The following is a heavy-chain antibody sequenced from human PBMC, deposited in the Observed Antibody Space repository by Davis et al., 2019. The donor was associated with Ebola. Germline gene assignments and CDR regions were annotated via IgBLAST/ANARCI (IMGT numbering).Heavy chain of an antibody. CDR1: GFTFSSYA. Sequence: GGSLRLSCAASGFTFSSYAMSWVRQPPGKGLEWVSAISGSGGSTYYADSVKGRFTISRGNAKNTPYLQMNSLRAEDTAVYYCARSYDDYWGQGTLVTVSS. CDR3: ARSYDDY. V-gene: IGHV3-23*01. CDR2: ISGSGGST. J-gene: IGHJ4*02. D-gene: IGHD1-26*01.